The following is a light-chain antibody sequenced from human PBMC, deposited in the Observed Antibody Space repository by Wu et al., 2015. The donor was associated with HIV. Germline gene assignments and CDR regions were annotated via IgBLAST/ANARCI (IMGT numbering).Light chain of an antibody. CDR1: QSVSSNS. V-gene: IGKV3-20*01. J-gene: IGKJ1*01. CDR2: GAS. CDR3: QLYGSSSWT. Sequence: EIVMTQSPATLSVSPGERATLSCRAGQSVSSNSLAWYQQKPGQAPRLLIYGASSRATGIPDRFSGSGSGTDFTLTISRLEPEHFAVYYCQLYGSSSWTFGQGTKVEIK.